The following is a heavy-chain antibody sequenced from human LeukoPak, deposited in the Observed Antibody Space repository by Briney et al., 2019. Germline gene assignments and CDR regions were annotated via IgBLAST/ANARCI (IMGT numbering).Heavy chain of an antibody. Sequence: GGSLRLSCAASGFTFSSYWMHWVRQAPGKGLVWVSRINTDGSSTSYADSVKGRFTISRDNAKNTLYLQMNSLRAEDTAVYYCARGAFPLDYYDSSGPCEFDPWGQGTLVTVSS. D-gene: IGHD3-22*01. CDR3: ARGAFPLDYYDSSGPCEFDP. CDR2: INTDGSST. J-gene: IGHJ5*02. V-gene: IGHV3-74*01. CDR1: GFTFSSYW.